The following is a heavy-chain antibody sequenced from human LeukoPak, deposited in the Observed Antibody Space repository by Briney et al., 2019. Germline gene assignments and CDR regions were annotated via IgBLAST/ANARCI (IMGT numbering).Heavy chain of an antibody. J-gene: IGHJ3*01. CDR1: GFTFSSYA. D-gene: IGHD1-7*01. CDR2: ISDSGGSK. CDR3: AKPVEGNYWPHAFDV. Sequence: PGGSLRLSCAASGFTFSSYAMSWVRQAPGKGLEWVSAISDSGGSKDYADSVKGRFTISRDNSKNTLYLQMNSLRAEDTAVYYCAKPVEGNYWPHAFDVWGQGTMVTVS. V-gene: IGHV3-23*01.